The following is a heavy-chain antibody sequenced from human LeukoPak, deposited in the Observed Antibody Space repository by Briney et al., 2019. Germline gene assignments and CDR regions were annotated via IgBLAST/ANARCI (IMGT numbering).Heavy chain of an antibody. Sequence: PGGSLRLSCAASGFXFSSYSMNWVRQAPGKGLEWVSSISSSSSYIYYADSVKGRFTISRDNAKNSLYLQMNSLRAEDTAVYYCARDLSDVLTGYYDHAFDIWGQGTMVTVSS. CDR3: ARDLSDVLTGYYDHAFDI. D-gene: IGHD3-9*01. CDR1: GFXFSSYS. CDR2: ISSSSSYI. V-gene: IGHV3-21*01. J-gene: IGHJ3*02.